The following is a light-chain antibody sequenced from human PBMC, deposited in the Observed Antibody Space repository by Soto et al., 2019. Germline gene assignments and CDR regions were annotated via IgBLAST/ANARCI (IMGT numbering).Light chain of an antibody. V-gene: IGKV3-20*01. Sequence: EIVLTQSPGTLSLSPGERATLSCRASQSVSSSYLAWYQQKPGQAPRPLIYGASSRAIGIPDRFSGSGSGTDCTLTISRLEPEDFAVYYCQQYGSSPWTFGQGTKGEIK. CDR2: GAS. CDR3: QQYGSSPWT. J-gene: IGKJ1*01. CDR1: QSVSSSY.